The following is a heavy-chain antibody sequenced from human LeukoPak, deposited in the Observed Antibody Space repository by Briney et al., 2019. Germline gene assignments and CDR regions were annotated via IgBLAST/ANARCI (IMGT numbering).Heavy chain of an antibody. D-gene: IGHD3-10*01. V-gene: IGHV1-2*02. Sequence: PNIVGKKYAQKFQGRVSITRDTDSNKAYMEMSRLRSDDTAVYYCARDRDYYGSGSYYNVVDYWGQGTLVTVSS. J-gene: IGHJ4*02. CDR3: ARDRDYYGSGSYYNVVDY. CDR2: PNIVGK.